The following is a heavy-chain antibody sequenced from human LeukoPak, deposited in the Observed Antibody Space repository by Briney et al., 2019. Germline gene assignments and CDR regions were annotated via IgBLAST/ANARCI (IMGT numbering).Heavy chain of an antibody. CDR2: ISAYNGNT. J-gene: IGHJ6*04. Sequence: ASVKVSRKASGYTFTSYGISWVRQAPGQGLEWMGWISAYNGNTNYAQKLQGRVTMTTDTSTSTAYMELRSLRSDDTAVYYCARETYYYGSGNLRYYYYGMDAWGKGTTVTVSS. CDR3: ARETYYYGSGNLRYYYYGMDA. V-gene: IGHV1-18*04. CDR1: GYTFTSYG. D-gene: IGHD3-10*01.